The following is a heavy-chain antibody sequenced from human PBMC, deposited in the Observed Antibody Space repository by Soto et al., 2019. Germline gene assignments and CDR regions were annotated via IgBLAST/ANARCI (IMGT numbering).Heavy chain of an antibody. Sequence: TSETLSLTCSVVDDSISNSCYCWGWIRQSPEKGLEWIGSISHDGHAYYNPPLKSRVTLFADTSRNQFSLKMKSVTVADTALYFCARQVYGDYLGGNWFDPWGQGAPVTAPQ. J-gene: IGHJ5*02. CDR3: ARQVYGDYLGGNWFDP. CDR1: DDSISNSCYC. V-gene: IGHV4-39*01. D-gene: IGHD4-17*01. CDR2: ISHDGHA.